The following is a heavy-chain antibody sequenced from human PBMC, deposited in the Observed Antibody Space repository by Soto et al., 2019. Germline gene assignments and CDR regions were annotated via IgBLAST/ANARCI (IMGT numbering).Heavy chain of an antibody. Sequence: QITLNESGPTVVNPTETLTLTCTFSGFSLTTSGVGVGWVRQSPGKAPEWLAFIYWDDDKRYSTSLKSRLTITKDTSKNQVVLTMANVDPADTATYYCAHRVLRAVFGLVTTTAVYFDFWGQGTPV. CDR1: GFSLTTSGVG. D-gene: IGHD3-3*01. CDR2: IYWDDDK. J-gene: IGHJ4*02. V-gene: IGHV2-5*02. CDR3: AHRVLRAVFGLVTTTAVYFDF.